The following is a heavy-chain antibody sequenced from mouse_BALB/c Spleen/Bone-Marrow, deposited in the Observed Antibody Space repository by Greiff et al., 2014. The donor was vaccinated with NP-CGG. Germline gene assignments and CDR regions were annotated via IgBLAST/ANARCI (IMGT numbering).Heavy chain of an antibody. Sequence: VQLKESGGGLVQPGGSLRLSCATSGFTFTDYYMSWVRQPPGKALEWLGFIRNKANGYTTKYSASVKGRFTISRDNSQSILYLQMNTLRAEDSATYYCARDDYYAMDYWGQGTSVTVSS. V-gene: IGHV7-3*02. CDR2: IRNKANGYTT. CDR1: GFTFTDYY. J-gene: IGHJ4*01. CDR3: ARDDYYAMDY.